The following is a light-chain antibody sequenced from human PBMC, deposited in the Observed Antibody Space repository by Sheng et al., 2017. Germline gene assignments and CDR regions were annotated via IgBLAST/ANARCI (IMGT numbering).Light chain of an antibody. CDR1: QSVSSY. CDR2: DAS. Sequence: EIVLTQSPGTLSLSPGERATLSCRASQSVSSYLAWYQQKPGQAPRLLIYDASNRATGIPARFSGSGSGTDFTLTISSLQPEDFATYYCQQSYSTHFTFGQGTRLEIK. CDR3: QQSYSTHFT. J-gene: IGKJ5*01. V-gene: IGKV3-11*01.